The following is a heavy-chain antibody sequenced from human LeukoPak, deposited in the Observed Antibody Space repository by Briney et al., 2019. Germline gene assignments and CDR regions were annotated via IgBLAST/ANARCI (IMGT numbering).Heavy chain of an antibody. J-gene: IGHJ6*04. V-gene: IGHV3-48*04. CDR2: ISSSGSTI. D-gene: IGHD3-10*02. CDR3: AELGITMIGGV. CDR1: GFPVSINS. Sequence: GGSLRLSCTVSGFPVSINSMNWVRQAPGKGLEWVSYISSSGSTIYYADSVEGRFTISRDNAKNSLYLQMNSLRAEDTAVYYCAELGITMIGGVWGKGTTVTISS.